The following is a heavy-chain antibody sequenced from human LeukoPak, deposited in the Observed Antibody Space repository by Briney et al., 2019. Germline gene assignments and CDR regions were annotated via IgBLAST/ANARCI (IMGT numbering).Heavy chain of an antibody. Sequence: GGSLRLSCAASGFTFSSYWMHWVRQAPGKGLEWVAAISHDGSNKYYADSVKGRFTLSRDSSKNTLYLQMDSLRAEDTAVYYCARGEISSSRKDYWGQGTPVTVSS. D-gene: IGHD6-13*01. CDR1: GFTFSSYW. CDR3: ARGEISSSRKDY. V-gene: IGHV3-30-3*01. CDR2: ISHDGSNK. J-gene: IGHJ4*02.